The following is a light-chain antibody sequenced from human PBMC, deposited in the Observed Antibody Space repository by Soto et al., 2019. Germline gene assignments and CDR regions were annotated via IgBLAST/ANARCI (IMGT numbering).Light chain of an antibody. CDR1: ASDVGSYNL. V-gene: IGLV2-23*02. Sequence: QSALSQPASVSGSPRQSITISCTGSASDVGSYNLVSWYQQHPGKAPKLVIYEVTKRPSGISSRFSGSKSGITASLTISGLQAEDGGDYYCCSYAGARTYVLFGGGTKLTVL. J-gene: IGLJ3*02. CDR3: CSYAGARTYVL. CDR2: EVT.